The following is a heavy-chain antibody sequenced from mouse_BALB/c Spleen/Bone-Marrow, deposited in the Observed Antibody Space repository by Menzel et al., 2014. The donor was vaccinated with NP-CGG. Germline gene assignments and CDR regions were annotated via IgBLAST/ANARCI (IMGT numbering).Heavy chain of an antibody. CDR2: IWAGGGT. Sequence: QVQLKHSGPGLVAPSQSLSITCTVSGFSLTSYGVHWVRQPPGKGLEWLGVIWAGGGTNYNSALTSRLSISKDNSKSQVFLKMNSLQTDDTAMYYCARDRDYGNYGWFAYWGQGTLVTISA. CDR1: GFSLTSYG. CDR3: ARDRDYGNYGWFAY. V-gene: IGHV2-9*02. J-gene: IGHJ3*01. D-gene: IGHD2-1*01.